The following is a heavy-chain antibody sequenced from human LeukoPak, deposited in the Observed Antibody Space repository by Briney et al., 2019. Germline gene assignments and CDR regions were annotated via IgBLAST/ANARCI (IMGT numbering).Heavy chain of an antibody. CDR1: GDSVSSNSAA. D-gene: IGHD2-2*01. CDR3: ARGAYPRPAKNNFDY. J-gene: IGHJ4*02. V-gene: IGHV6-1*01. CDR2: TYYRSKWYN. Sequence: SRTLSLTCAISGDSVSSNSAAWNWIRQSPSRGLEWLGRTYYRSKWYNDYAVSVKSRITINPDTSKNQFSLQLNSVTPEDTAVYYCARGAYPRPAKNNFDYWGQGTLVTVSS.